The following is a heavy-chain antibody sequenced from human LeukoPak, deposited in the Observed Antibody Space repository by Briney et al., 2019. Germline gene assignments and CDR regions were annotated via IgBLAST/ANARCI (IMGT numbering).Heavy chain of an antibody. CDR1: GFTFSSYA. D-gene: IGHD3-16*02. V-gene: IGHV3-23*01. Sequence: PGGSLRLSCAASGFTFSSYAMSWVRQAPGKGLEWVSAISGSGGSTYYADSVKGRFTISRDNAKNTLYLQMNSLTVEDTAAYYCTIAGSYRFDYWGQGTLVTVSS. J-gene: IGHJ4*02. CDR3: TIAGSYRFDY. CDR2: ISGSGGST.